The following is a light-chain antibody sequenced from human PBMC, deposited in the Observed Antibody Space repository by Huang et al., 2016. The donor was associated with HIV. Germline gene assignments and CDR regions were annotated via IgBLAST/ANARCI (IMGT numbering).Light chain of an antibody. Sequence: DIVLTQSPATLSLSPWERATLSCRASQSVGSYLLWYQQRPGQAPRLLISDASNRATDIPPRFSGSGSGTDFALTISSLEPEDFAVYYCQQHSTLPLTFGGGTKLEIK. V-gene: IGKV3-11*01. CDR2: DAS. CDR3: QQHSTLPLT. J-gene: IGKJ4*01. CDR1: QSVGSY.